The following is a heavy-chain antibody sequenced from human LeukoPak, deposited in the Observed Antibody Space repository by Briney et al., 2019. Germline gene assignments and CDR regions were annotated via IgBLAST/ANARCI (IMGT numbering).Heavy chain of an antibody. CDR2: IYSAGTT. D-gene: IGHD3-22*01. J-gene: IGHJ4*02. V-gene: IGHV3-53*04. CDR3: ARVLGYDSSGYYRGYFDY. Sequence: PGGSLRLSCAASGFTVSNNYMSWVRQAPGKGLEWVSVIYSAGTTYYADSVKGRFTISRQNPENTLFLQMNSLRPEDTAVCYCARVLGYDSSGYYRGYFDYWGQGTLVTVSS. CDR1: GFTVSNNY.